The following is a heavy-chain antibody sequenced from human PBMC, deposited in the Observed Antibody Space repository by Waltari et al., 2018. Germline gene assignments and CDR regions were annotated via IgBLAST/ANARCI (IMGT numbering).Heavy chain of an antibody. CDR2: ITPMFGTT. V-gene: IGHV1-69*13. Sequence: QVQLVQSGAEVKKPGSSVKVSCKAFGGTFRSSAITWVRQAPGQGLEWMGRITPMFGTTNYAQKFQGRVTITADKSTSTAYMELSVLRSEDTAVYYCARDPPGRGYYHTYYMDVWGKGTTVTISS. CDR1: GGTFRSSA. D-gene: IGHD2-8*02. J-gene: IGHJ6*03. CDR3: ARDPPGRGYYHTYYMDV.